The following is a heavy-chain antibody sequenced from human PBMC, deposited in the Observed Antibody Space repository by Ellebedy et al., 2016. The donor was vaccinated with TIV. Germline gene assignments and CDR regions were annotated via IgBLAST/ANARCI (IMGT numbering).Heavy chain of an antibody. CDR1: GGSISSGGYY. D-gene: IGHD2-21*01. V-gene: IGHV4-31*02. CDR3: ARVRGGDYYDY. Sequence: SETLSLXXTVSGGSISSGGYYWSWIRQHPGKGLEWIGYIYYSGSTYYNPSLKSRVTISVDTSKNQFSLKLSSVTAADTAVYYCARVRGGDYYDYWGQGTLVTVSS. J-gene: IGHJ4*02. CDR2: IYYSGST.